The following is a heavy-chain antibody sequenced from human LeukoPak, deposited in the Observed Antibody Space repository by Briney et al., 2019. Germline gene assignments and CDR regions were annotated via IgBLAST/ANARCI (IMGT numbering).Heavy chain of an antibody. D-gene: IGHD6-13*01. Sequence: AGGSLRLSCAASGFTFSSYSMNWVRQAPGMGLEWVSSLSSSNSSIYYADSVKGRFTISRDNAKNSLYLQMNSLRPEDTAVYYCARDPAGSSWSLDWGQGTLVTVSS. CDR1: GFTFSSYS. CDR2: LSSSNSSI. V-gene: IGHV3-21*01. CDR3: ARDPAGSSWSLD. J-gene: IGHJ4*02.